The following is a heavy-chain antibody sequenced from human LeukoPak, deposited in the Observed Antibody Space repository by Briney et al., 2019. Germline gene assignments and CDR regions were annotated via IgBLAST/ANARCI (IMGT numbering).Heavy chain of an antibody. CDR1: GGSFSGYY. V-gene: IGHV4-34*01. CDR2: INHSGST. D-gene: IGHD4-11*01. J-gene: IGHJ4*02. Sequence: SETLSLTCAVYGGSFSGYYWSWIRQPPGKGLEWIGEINHSGSTNYNPSLKSRVTISVDTSKNQFSLKLSSVTAADTAVYYCAGTTVITVSPIDYWGQGTLVTVSS. CDR3: AGTTVITVSPIDY.